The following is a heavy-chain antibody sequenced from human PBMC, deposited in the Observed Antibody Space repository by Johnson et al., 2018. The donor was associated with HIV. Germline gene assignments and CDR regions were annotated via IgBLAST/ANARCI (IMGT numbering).Heavy chain of an antibody. CDR3: ARSKYYNFWSGDFGREESQCGFDV. D-gene: IGHD3-3*01. V-gene: IGHV3-66*03. CDR1: GFIVSTNY. J-gene: IGHJ3*01. Sequence: VQLVESGGGLIQPGGSLRLSCAASGFIVSTNYMSWVRQAPGKGLEWVSVIYNDDSTYYADSVKGRFTISRDISKNTLSLQMNSLRVEDTAVYYCARSKYYNFWSGDFGREESQCGFDVWGQGTMVTVSS. CDR2: IYNDDST.